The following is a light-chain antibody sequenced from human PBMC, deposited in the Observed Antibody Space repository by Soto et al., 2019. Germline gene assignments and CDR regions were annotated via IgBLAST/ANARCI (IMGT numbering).Light chain of an antibody. J-gene: IGKJ2*01. Sequence: ENVLTQSPATLSLSPGERATLSCRASQSVTNMFFAWYQPMPGQAPRLLIHGISSRATGIPYRVSGSGSGTYFTLTISSLEHEDFVVYYYQQYSTLPHTFGQGTKLEV. CDR2: GIS. CDR3: QQYSTLPHT. V-gene: IGKV3-20*01. CDR1: QSVTNMF.